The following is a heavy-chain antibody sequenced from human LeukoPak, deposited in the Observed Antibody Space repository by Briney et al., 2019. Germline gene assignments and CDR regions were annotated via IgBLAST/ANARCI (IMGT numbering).Heavy chain of an antibody. CDR1: GLTFSSHA. CDR2: IGGSGGST. V-gene: IGHV3-23*01. CDR3: AKDRDGYMGAFDY. Sequence: PGGSLRLSCAASGLTFSSHAMSWVRQAPGKGLEWVSAIGGSGGSTNYADSVEGRFTISRDNSKNTLYLQMNSLRAEDTALYYCAKDRDGYMGAFDYWGQGTLVTVSS. D-gene: IGHD5-24*01. J-gene: IGHJ4*02.